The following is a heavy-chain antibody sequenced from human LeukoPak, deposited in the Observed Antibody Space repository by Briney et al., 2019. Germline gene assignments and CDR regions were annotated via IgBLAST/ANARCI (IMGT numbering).Heavy chain of an antibody. CDR1: GFTFSNYG. CDR2: ISVSGDGT. V-gene: IGHV3-23*01. Sequence: PGGSLRLSCAVSGFTFSNYGMSWVRQAPGKGLEWVSGISVSGDGTYFADSVKGRFTISRDNSNNTLYLQMSGLRAEDTAVYYCTKDSSSGSSYYFHGMDVWGQGTTVTVS. CDR3: TKDSSSGSSYYFHGMDV. J-gene: IGHJ6*02. D-gene: IGHD3-10*01.